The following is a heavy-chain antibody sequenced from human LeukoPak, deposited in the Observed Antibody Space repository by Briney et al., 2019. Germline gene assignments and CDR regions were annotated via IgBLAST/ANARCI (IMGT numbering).Heavy chain of an antibody. V-gene: IGHV3-21*01. CDR2: ISSGSSYI. CDR1: GFTFSTYS. J-gene: IGHJ4*02. D-gene: IGHD3-10*01. CDR3: ARAYGSGSYYKGSDY. Sequence: GGCLRLSRATAGFTFSTYSMNWVRQAPGKGLEWVSSISSGSSYIYYADSVKGRFTISRDNAKNSLYLQMNSLRAEDTAVYYCARAYGSGSYYKGSDYWGQGTLVTVSS.